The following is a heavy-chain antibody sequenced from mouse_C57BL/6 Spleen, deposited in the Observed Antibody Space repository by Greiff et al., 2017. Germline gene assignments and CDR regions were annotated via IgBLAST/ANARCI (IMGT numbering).Heavy chain of an antibody. Sequence: QVQLQQSGAELVRPGSSVKLSCKASGYTFTSYWMHWVKQRPIQGLEWIGNIDPSDSETHYNQKFKDKATLTVDKSSSTAYMQLSSLTSEDSAVYYCARSWGYGNSLYAMDYWGQGTSVSVDS. CDR3: ARSWGYGNSLYAMDY. CDR1: GYTFTSYW. V-gene: IGHV1-52*01. J-gene: IGHJ4*01. CDR2: IDPSDSET. D-gene: IGHD2-1*01.